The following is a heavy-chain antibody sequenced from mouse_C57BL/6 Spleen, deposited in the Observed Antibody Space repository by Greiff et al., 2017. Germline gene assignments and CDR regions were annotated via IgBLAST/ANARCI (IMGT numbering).Heavy chain of an antibody. D-gene: IGHD2-14*01. Sequence: EVKLMESGGGLVKPGGSLKLSCAASGFPFSDYGMHWVRQAPEKGLEWVAYISSGSSTLYYADTVKGRFPISRDKAKNTLIQQVTILRSEDTAMYYCARSDRSYCDDWGQGTTLTVSS. V-gene: IGHV5-17*01. CDR2: ISSGSSTL. CDR1: GFPFSDYG. J-gene: IGHJ2*01. CDR3: ARSDRSYCDD.